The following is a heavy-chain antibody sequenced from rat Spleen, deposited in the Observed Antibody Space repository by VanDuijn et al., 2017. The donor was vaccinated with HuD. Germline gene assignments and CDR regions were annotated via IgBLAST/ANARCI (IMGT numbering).Heavy chain of an antibody. CDR1: GFTFSDYN. CDR2: IIYDGTRT. J-gene: IGHJ3*01. CDR3: ATGPRILRIDWFTY. D-gene: IGHD1-6*01. V-gene: IGHV5S10*01. Sequence: EVQLVESGGGLVQPGGSLKLSCAASGFTFSDYNMAWVRQAPKKGLEWVATIIYDGTRTFYRDSMKGRFTVSRDNAKSTLYLQMDSLTSEDTATYYCATGPRILRIDWFTYWGQGTLVAVSS.